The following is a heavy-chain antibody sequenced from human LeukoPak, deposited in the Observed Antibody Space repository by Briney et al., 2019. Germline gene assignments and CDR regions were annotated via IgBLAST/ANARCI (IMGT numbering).Heavy chain of an antibody. CDR2: ISSNGSTI. Sequence: GGSLRLSCAASGFTFSSYAMHWVRQAPGKGLEWVSYISSNGSTIYYADSVKGRFTISRDNAKKSLYLQMNSLRAEDTAVHYCVRDRGWLSNPGYFDYWGRGTLVTVSS. J-gene: IGHJ4*02. CDR1: GFTFSSYA. CDR3: VRDRGWLSNPGYFDY. D-gene: IGHD3-22*01. V-gene: IGHV3-48*03.